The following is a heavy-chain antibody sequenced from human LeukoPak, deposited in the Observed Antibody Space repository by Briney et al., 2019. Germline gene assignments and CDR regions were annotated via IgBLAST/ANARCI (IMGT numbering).Heavy chain of an antibody. CDR2: IGTLLDT. J-gene: IGHJ4*02. Sequence: PGGSLRLSCAAPGFTFSSFDMHWVRQAPGKGLEWVSGIGTLLDTDYPDSLKGRFTISRENAKNSVFLQMNNVRAGDTAVYYCVRGRNNNYYDDSGYSPYWGQGTLVTVSS. CDR3: VRGRNNNYYDDSGYSPY. D-gene: IGHD3-22*01. V-gene: IGHV3-13*01. CDR1: GFTFSSFD.